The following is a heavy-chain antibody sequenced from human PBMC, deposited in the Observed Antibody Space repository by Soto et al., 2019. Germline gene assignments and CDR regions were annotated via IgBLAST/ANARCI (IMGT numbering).Heavy chain of an antibody. J-gene: IGHJ6*02. Sequence: QVQLQQWGAGLLKPSETLSLTCAVYGGSFSGYYWSWIRQPPGKGLEWIGEINHSGSTNYNPSLKSRVTISVDTSKNQFSLKLSSVTAADTAVYYCARSGYCSSTSCYRGYYYYGMDVWGQGTTVTVSS. V-gene: IGHV4-34*01. CDR1: GGSFSGYY. D-gene: IGHD2-2*01. CDR3: ARSGYCSSTSCYRGYYYYGMDV. CDR2: INHSGST.